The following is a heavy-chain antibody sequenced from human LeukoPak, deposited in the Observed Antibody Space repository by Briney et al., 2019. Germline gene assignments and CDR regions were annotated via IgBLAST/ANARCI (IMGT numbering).Heavy chain of an antibody. D-gene: IGHD3-10*01. Sequence: SDTLSLTCTVSGGSISSYYWIWIRQPRGKGREWIGYIYYSGSTNYNPSLKSRVTIAVDTSKNQFSLKLSSVTTADTAVYYCAREEERAWYYGSGPGAFDIWGQGTMVTVSS. J-gene: IGHJ3*02. CDR2: IYYSGST. CDR1: GGSISSYY. CDR3: AREEERAWYYGSGPGAFDI. V-gene: IGHV4-59*01.